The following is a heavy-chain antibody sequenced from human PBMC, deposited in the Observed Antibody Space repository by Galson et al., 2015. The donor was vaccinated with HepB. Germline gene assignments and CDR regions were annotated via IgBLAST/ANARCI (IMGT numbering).Heavy chain of an antibody. CDR2: ISYDGSNK. CDR1: GFTFGSYG. J-gene: IGHJ3*02. D-gene: IGHD3-3*02. Sequence: SLRLSCAASGFTFGSYGMHWVRQAPGKGLEWVAVISYDGSNKYYADSVKGRFTISRNNSKNTLYLQMNSLRAEDTAVYYCAAFSKRYAFDIWGQGTMVTVSS. CDR3: AAFSKRYAFDI. V-gene: IGHV3-30*03.